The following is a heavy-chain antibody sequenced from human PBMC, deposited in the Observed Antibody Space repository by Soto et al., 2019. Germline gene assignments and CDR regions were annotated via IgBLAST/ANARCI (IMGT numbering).Heavy chain of an antibody. CDR3: AHRPRGYSYHFDS. J-gene: IGHJ4*02. V-gene: IGHV2-5*02. CDR1: GFSLSTRGVG. CDR2: IYWDDDE. Sequence: QITLKESGPTLVKPTQTLTLTCTFSGFSLSTRGVGVGWIRQPPGKALEWLALIYWDDDEGYSPSLKTRLTITKDTSKNQVVFTRTNRNLVDTATYSCAHRPRGYSYHFDSWGQGTLVTVSS. D-gene: IGHD5-18*01.